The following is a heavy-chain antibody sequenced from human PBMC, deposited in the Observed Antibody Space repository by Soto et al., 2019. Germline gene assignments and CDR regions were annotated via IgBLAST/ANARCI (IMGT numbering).Heavy chain of an antibody. Sequence: EVQLVESGGGLVKPGGSLRLSCAASGFMFGSHTMTWVRQAPGEGLEWVASISSVSSYIYYADSVKGRFTISRDNAKDSLYLQMDSLRAEDTAVYFCAREVVGPTTNWFDPWGQGTLVTVSS. CDR2: ISSVSSYI. D-gene: IGHD1-26*01. J-gene: IGHJ5*02. V-gene: IGHV3-21*06. CDR3: AREVVGPTTNWFDP. CDR1: GFMFGSHT.